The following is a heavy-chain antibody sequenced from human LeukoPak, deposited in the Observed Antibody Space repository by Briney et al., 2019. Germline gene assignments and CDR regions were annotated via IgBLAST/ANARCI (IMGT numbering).Heavy chain of an antibody. V-gene: IGHV1-69*04. CDR2: IIPILGIA. Sequence: SVKVSCKASGGTFSSYAISWMRQAPGQGLEWMGRIIPILGIANYAQKFQGRVTITADKSTSTAYMELSSLISEDTAVYYCASYYYGLGSYPFAYWGQRTLVTVSS. J-gene: IGHJ4*02. CDR1: GGTFSSYA. CDR3: ASYYYGLGSYPFAY. D-gene: IGHD3-10*01.